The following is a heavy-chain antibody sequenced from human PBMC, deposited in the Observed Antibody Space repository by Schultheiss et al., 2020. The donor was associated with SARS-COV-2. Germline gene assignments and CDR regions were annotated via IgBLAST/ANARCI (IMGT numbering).Heavy chain of an antibody. V-gene: IGHV3-49*03. CDR1: GFTFGDYA. CDR2: IRSIAYGATT. J-gene: IGHJ4*02. Sequence: GESLKISCITSGFTFGDYAMSWFRQAPGKGLEWVGFIRSIAYGATTEYAASVKGRFTISRDDSKSIAFLHMNSLKTEDTAVYYCTRGPNDLAYFSPSLQEGYYFDYWGQGTLVTVSS. D-gene: IGHD1-1*01. CDR3: TRGPNDLAYFSPSLQEGYYFDY.